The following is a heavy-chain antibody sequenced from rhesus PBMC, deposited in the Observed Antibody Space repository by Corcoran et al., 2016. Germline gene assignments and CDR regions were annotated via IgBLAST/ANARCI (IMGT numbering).Heavy chain of an antibody. CDR1: GVSISSAYD. CDR3: ARRRGPFDF. V-gene: IGHV4-76*01. Sequence: QVQLQESGPGVLKPSETLSLTCDVSGVSISSAYDWTWLPQPPGKGLEWIGYLYGSNGDTTYNPSLKNRVTISKDASRTQFSLRLHSVTAADTAVYYCARRRGPFDFWGQGILVTVSS. CDR2: LYGSNGDT. J-gene: IGHJ4*01.